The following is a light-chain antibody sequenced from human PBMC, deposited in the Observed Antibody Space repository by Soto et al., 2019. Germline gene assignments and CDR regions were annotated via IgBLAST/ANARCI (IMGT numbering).Light chain of an antibody. J-gene: IGKJ5*01. V-gene: IGKV1-5*03. CDR2: KAT. CDR3: QQYAGSPIT. Sequence: DILMPQSPTSLSASVGAIVTITCRASQTISSWVAWYQQKPGKAPKLLIYKATSLETGVPARFSGSGSGTEFTLTISRLEPEDFAVYYCQQYAGSPITFGQGTRLEIK. CDR1: QTISSW.